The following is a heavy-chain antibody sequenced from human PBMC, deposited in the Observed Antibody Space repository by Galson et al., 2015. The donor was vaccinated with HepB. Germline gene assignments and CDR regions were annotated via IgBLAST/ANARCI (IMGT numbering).Heavy chain of an antibody. J-gene: IGHJ4*02. Sequence: QSGAEVKKPGESLKISCEASGYKFSMYWIGWMRQMPGRGLEWMGTIYPSASETRYSPSFQGQVTISADKSINTAYLQWSSLRASDTAFYYCVRVDNVYDESGYWETHLDHWGQGTLVIVSS. CDR2: IYPSASET. D-gene: IGHD3-22*01. CDR1: GYKFSMYW. CDR3: VRVDNVYDESGYWETHLDH. V-gene: IGHV5-51*01.